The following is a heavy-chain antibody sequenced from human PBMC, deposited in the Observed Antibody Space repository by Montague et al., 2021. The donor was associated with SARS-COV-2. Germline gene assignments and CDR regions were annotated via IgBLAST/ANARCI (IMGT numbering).Heavy chain of an antibody. Sequence: SETLSLTCGVYGGSFGDDHWSWIRQPPGKGLEWIGDIKQSGSTNYNSSLKSRVTISVDTSKNQFSLKLTSVTVADTAVYFCARGHLSVSMIVVVFTSASYYFDYWGQGAQVTVSS. J-gene: IGHJ4*02. CDR3: ARGHLSVSMIVVVFTSASYYFDY. D-gene: IGHD3-22*01. CDR2: IKQSGST. CDR1: GGSFGDDH. V-gene: IGHV4-34*01.